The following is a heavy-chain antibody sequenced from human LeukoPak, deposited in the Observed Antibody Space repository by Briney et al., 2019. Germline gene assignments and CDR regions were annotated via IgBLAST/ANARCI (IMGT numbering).Heavy chain of an antibody. CDR3: ARLPDDYGGSHFDY. D-gene: IGHD4-23*01. Sequence: KHGASLQISCKGSGYSFTSYWIGWVHQLPGKGLEWMGIIYPGDSDTRYSPSFQGQVTISADKSISTAYLQWSSLKASDTSMYYCARLPDDYGGSHFDYWGQGTLVTVSS. CDR1: GYSFTSYW. J-gene: IGHJ4*02. CDR2: IYPGDSDT. V-gene: IGHV5-51*07.